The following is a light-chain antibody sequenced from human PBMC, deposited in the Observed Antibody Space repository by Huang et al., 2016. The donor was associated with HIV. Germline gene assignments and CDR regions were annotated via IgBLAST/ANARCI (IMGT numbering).Light chain of an antibody. Sequence: DIQMTQSPSSLSASVGDRVTLTCRTSQDIGSHLNWYQQRPGRAPKLLIYVSSTLQSGVPSRFSGGGSGTDFTLTISNLQPEDFATYYCQHSYVSLGYTFGHGTKLEI. CDR1: QDIGSH. J-gene: IGKJ2*01. CDR2: VSS. CDR3: QHSYVSLGYT. V-gene: IGKV1-39*01.